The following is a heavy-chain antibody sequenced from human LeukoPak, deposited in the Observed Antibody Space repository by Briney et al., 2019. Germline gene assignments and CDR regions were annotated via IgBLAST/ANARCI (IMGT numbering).Heavy chain of an antibody. Sequence: GGSLRLSCAASGFTFSSYSMNWVRQAPGKGLEWVSSISSSSSYIYYADSVKARFTISRDNAKNSLYLQMNSLRAEDTAVYYCARDSPVQLGHNRFDPWGQGTLVTVSS. D-gene: IGHD2-2*01. V-gene: IGHV3-21*01. CDR2: ISSSSSYI. CDR1: GFTFSSYS. CDR3: ARDSPVQLGHNRFDP. J-gene: IGHJ5*02.